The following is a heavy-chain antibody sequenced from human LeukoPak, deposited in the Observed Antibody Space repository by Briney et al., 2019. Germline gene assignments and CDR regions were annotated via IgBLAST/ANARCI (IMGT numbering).Heavy chain of an antibody. CDR3: ARVREPRNYDAFDI. CDR2: INPNSGGT. Sequence: ASVKVSCKASGYTFTGYYMHWVRQAPGQGLEWMGWINPNSGGTNYPQKFQGRVTMTRDTSISTAYMELSRLRSDDTAVYYCARVREPRNYDAFDIWGQGTMVTVSS. CDR1: GYTFTGYY. V-gene: IGHV1-2*02. D-gene: IGHD1-26*01. J-gene: IGHJ3*02.